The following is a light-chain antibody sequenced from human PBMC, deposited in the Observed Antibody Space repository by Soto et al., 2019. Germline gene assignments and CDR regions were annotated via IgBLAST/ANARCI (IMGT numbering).Light chain of an antibody. V-gene: IGLV2-14*01. CDR3: SSYTSSSNYV. CDR2: EVS. J-gene: IGLJ1*01. CDR1: SSDVGGYNY. Sequence: QSALTQPASVSGSPGQSITISCTGTSSDVGGYNYVSWYQQHPGKAPKLMIYEVSNRPSGVSNRFPGSKSGNTASLTISGLQAEDEADYYCSSYTSSSNYVVGTGTRSPS.